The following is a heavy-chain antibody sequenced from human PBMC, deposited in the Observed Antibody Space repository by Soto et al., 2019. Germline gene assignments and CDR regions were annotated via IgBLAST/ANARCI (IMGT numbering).Heavy chain of an antibody. CDR2: MNPNSGNT. CDR3: ARGRITIFGVDFDY. CDR1: GYTFTSYD. D-gene: IGHD3-3*01. J-gene: IGHJ4*02. V-gene: IGHV1-8*01. Sequence: ASVKVSCKASGYTFTSYDINWARQATGQGLEWMGWMNPNSGNTGYAQKFQGRVTMTRNTSISTAYMELSSLRSEDTAVYYCARGRITIFGVDFDYWGQGTLVTVSS.